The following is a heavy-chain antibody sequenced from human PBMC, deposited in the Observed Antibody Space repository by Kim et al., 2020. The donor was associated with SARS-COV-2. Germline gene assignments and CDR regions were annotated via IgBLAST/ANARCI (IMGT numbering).Heavy chain of an antibody. CDR3: AKDSGSYPQH. V-gene: IGHV3-33*06. CDR1: GFTFSSYA. J-gene: IGHJ1*01. Sequence: GGSLRLSCAASGFTFSSYAMHWVRQAPGKGLEWVAVIWYDGSNKYYADSVKGRFTISRDNSKNTLYLQMNSLRAEDTAVYYCAKDSGSYPQHWGQGTLVTVSS. D-gene: IGHD1-26*01. CDR2: IWYDGSNK.